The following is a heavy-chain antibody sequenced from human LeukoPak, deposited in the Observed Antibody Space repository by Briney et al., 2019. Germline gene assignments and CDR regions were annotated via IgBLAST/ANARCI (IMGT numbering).Heavy chain of an antibody. CDR2: VSNDGTNR. J-gene: IGHJ4*02. Sequence: GGSLRLSCAASGFSFSDYAIHWVRQAPGKGLVWVAGVSNDGTNRLYADSVKGRFTISRDNSNNTLYLQMNNLKIEDTAVYYCVKGGESGSFDYWGQGTLVTVSS. CDR1: GFSFSDYA. V-gene: IGHV3-30-3*01. D-gene: IGHD3-16*01. CDR3: VKGGESGSFDY.